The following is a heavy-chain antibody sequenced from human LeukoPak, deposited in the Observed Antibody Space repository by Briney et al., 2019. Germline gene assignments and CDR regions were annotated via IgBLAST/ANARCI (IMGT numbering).Heavy chain of an antibody. CDR3: ARRYCSSTSCHPYSFDY. V-gene: IGHV1-69*05. Sequence: SVKVSCKASGGTFSSYAISWVRQAPGQGLEWMGGIIPIFCTANYAQKFQGRVTITTDESTSTAYMELSSLRSEDTAVYYCARRYCSSTSCHPYSFDYWGQGTLVTVSS. J-gene: IGHJ4*02. D-gene: IGHD2-2*01. CDR2: IIPIFCTA. CDR1: GGTFSSYA.